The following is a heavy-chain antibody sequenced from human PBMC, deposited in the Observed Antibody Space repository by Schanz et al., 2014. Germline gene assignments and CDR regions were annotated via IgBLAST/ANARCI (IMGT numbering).Heavy chain of an antibody. CDR1: GFSFSSYA. J-gene: IGHJ3*02. V-gene: IGHV3-23*01. Sequence: EVQLLESGGGLVEPGGSLRLSCAASGFSFSSYAMGWVRQARGKGLEWVSAMNESHSTIYYADSVRGRFTISRDNAENTLFLQTNSVTAEDTDVYDCAKCRFGELSDFDIWGQGTMVTVSS. D-gene: IGHD3-10*01. CDR2: MNESHSTI. CDR3: AKCRFGELSDFDI.